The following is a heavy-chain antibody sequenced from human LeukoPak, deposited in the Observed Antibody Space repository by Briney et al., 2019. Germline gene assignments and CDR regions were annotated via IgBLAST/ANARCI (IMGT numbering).Heavy chain of an antibody. CDR3: AKEGRSLQTY. CDR2: IKEGGIET. Sequence: PGGSLRLSCAASGFMFSSNWMSWVRLAPGKGLEWVANIKEGGIETYYVDSVKGRFTISRDNAKNSLYLQMNSLRVEDTAVYYCAKEGRSLQTYWGQGTLVTVSS. V-gene: IGHV3-7*03. J-gene: IGHJ4*02. D-gene: IGHD5-24*01. CDR1: GFMFSSNW.